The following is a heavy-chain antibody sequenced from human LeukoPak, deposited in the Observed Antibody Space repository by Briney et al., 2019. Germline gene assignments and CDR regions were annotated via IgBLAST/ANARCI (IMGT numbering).Heavy chain of an antibody. CDR2: IRYDGSNK. CDR1: GFTFSSYG. CDR3: ARDSEYSSSWYVGGVDY. V-gene: IGHV3-30*02. Sequence: GGSLRLSCAASGFTFSSYGMHWVRQAPGKGLEWVAFIRYDGSNKYYADSVKGRFTISRDNSKNTLYLQMNSLRAEDTAVYYCARDSEYSSSWYVGGVDYWGQGTLVTVSS. J-gene: IGHJ4*02. D-gene: IGHD6-13*01.